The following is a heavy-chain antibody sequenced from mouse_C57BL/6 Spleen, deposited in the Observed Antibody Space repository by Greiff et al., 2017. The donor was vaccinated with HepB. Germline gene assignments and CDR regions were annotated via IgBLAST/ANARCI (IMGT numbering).Heavy chain of an antibody. CDR3: ARSGTTVVALDFDV. V-gene: IGHV1-82*01. D-gene: IGHD1-1*01. CDR2: IYPGDGDT. Sequence: VKLQESGPELVKPGASVKISCKASGYAFSSSWMNWVKQRPGKGLEWIGRIYPGDGDTNYNGKFKGKATLTADKSSSTAYMQLSSLTSEDSAVYFCARSGTTVVALDFDVWGTGTTVTVSS. CDR1: GYAFSSSW. J-gene: IGHJ1*03.